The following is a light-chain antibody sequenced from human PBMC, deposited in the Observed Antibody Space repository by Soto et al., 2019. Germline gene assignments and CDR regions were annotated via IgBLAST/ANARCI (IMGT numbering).Light chain of an antibody. Sequence: QSVLTQPASVSGSPGQSITISCTGTSNDVGGYNYVSWYQHHPGKAPKLMIYEVSDRPSGVSNRFSGSKSGNTASLTISGLQAEDEADYYCSSYTGSNIPYVFGTGTKVTV. J-gene: IGLJ1*01. CDR1: SNDVGGYNY. CDR2: EVS. CDR3: SSYTGSNIPYV. V-gene: IGLV2-14*01.